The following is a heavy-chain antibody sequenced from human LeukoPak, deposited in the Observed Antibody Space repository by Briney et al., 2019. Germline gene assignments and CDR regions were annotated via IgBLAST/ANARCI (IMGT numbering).Heavy chain of an antibody. CDR2: INHSGST. J-gene: IGHJ4*02. V-gene: IGHV4-34*01. CDR1: GGSFSGYY. D-gene: IGHD5-18*01. Sequence: SETLSLTCAVYGGSFSGYYWSWIRQPPGKGLEWIGEINHSGSTNYNPSLKSRVTISVDTSKNQFSLKLSSVTAADTAVYYCARSGRYSYRTNRLDYWGQGTLVTVSS. CDR3: ARSGRYSYRTNRLDY.